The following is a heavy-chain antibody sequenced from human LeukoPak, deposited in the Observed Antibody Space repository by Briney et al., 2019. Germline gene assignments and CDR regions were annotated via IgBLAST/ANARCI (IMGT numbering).Heavy chain of an antibody. J-gene: IGHJ4*02. D-gene: IGHD5-18*01. CDR2: INQIGST. Sequence: SETRSLTCAVFGGSFSGYYWSWIRQPPGKGLEWLGEINQIGSTNYTPPLKSRVTISVDTSKNQFSLKLSVVSGAATPACYCVNLRGNQLWLKTHAEFDYWGQGTLVNVFS. V-gene: IGHV4-34*01. CDR3: VNLRGNQLWLKTHAEFDY. CDR1: GGSFSGYY.